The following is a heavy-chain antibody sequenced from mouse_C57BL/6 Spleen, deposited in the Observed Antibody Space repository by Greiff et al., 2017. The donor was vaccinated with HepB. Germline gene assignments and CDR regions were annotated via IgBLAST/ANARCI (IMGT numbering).Heavy chain of an antibody. CDR2: IYPRDGST. Sequence: QVQLKESGPELVKPGASVKLSCKASGYTFTSYDINWVKQRPGQGLEWIGWIYPRDGSTKYNEKFKGKATLTVDTSSSTAYMELHSLTSEDSAVYFCARWGYSYGSSLYYAMDYWGQGTSVTVSS. V-gene: IGHV1-85*01. J-gene: IGHJ4*01. D-gene: IGHD1-1*01. CDR1: GYTFTSYD. CDR3: ARWGYSYGSSLYYAMDY.